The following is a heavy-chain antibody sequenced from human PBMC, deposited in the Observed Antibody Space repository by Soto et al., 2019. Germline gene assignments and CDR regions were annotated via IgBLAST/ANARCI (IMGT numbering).Heavy chain of an antibody. J-gene: IGHJ6*02. Sequence: SVKVSCKASGGTFSSYAISWVRQAPGQGLEWMGGIIPIFGTANYAQKFQGRVTITADESTSTAYMELSSLRSEDTAVYYCACSCFGVVIRGRYYYYGMDAWGQGTTVTVYS. V-gene: IGHV1-69*13. CDR2: IIPIFGTA. CDR1: GGTFSSYA. CDR3: ACSCFGVVIRGRYYYYGMDA. D-gene: IGHD3-3*01.